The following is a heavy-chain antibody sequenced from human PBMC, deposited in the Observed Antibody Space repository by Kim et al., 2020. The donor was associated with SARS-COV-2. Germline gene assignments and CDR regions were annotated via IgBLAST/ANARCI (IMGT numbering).Heavy chain of an antibody. Sequence: GGSLRLSCAASGFTFSSYGMHWVRQAPGKGLEWVAVIWYDGSNKYYADSVKGRFTISRDNSKNTLYLQMNSLRAEDTAVYYCARDPNYYDSSGYKYYFDYWGQGTLVTVSS. CDR3: ARDPNYYDSSGYKYYFDY. J-gene: IGHJ4*02. CDR2: IWYDGSNK. D-gene: IGHD3-22*01. V-gene: IGHV3-33*01. CDR1: GFTFSSYG.